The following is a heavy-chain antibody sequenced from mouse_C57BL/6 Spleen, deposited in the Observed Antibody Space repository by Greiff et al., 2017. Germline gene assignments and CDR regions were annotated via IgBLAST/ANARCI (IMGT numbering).Heavy chain of an antibody. CDR1: GYTFTSYW. D-gene: IGHD1-1*01. Sequence: QVQLQQPGAELVRPGSSVKLSCKASGYTFTSYWMHWVKQRPIQGLEWIGNIDPSDSETHYNQKFKDKATLTVDKSSSTAYMQLSSLTSEDSAVDYCASKGHYGSSPHSYFDVWGTGTTVTVSS. CDR2: IDPSDSET. J-gene: IGHJ1*03. CDR3: ASKGHYGSSPHSYFDV. V-gene: IGHV1-52*01.